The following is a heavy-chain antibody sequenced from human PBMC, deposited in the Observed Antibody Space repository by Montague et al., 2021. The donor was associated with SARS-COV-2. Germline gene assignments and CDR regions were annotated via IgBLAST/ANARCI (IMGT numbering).Heavy chain of an antibody. D-gene: IGHD6-19*01. Sequence: SGTLSLTCTVSGGSISSYYWSWIRQPPGKGLGWIGYIYYSGSTNYNPSLKSRVSMSVDTSKNQFSLHLSSVTAADTAVYYCARDKVAGRGYYLEYWGQGTLVTVSS. V-gene: IGHV4-59*01. J-gene: IGHJ4*02. CDR3: ARDKVAGRGYYLEY. CDR2: IYYSGST. CDR1: GGSISSYY.